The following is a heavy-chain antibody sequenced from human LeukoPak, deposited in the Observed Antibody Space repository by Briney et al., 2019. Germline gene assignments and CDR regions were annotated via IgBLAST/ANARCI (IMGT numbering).Heavy chain of an antibody. CDR1: GYRFTTDY. CDR2: IYPDDSET. Sequence: GESLKISCRASGYRFTTDYIGWVRQMPGKGLEWMGIIYPDDSETNYSPSFQGQVSMSVDKSITAAYLQWSSLKASDTAIYYCARQAYGSHFDAFDIWGQGTMVTVSS. D-gene: IGHD3-22*01. CDR3: ARQAYGSHFDAFDI. J-gene: IGHJ3*02. V-gene: IGHV5-51*01.